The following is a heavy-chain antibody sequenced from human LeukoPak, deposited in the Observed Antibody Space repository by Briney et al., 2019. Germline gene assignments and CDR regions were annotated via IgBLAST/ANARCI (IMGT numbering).Heavy chain of an antibody. Sequence: SETLSLTCAISGGSFSGYYWSWIRQPPGKGLEWIGEINHSGSTNYNPSLKSRVTISVDTSKNQFSLKLSSVTAADTAVYYCAREGGIRKNDYWGQGTLVTVSS. CDR3: AREGGIRKNDY. CDR2: INHSGST. CDR1: GGSFSGYY. V-gene: IGHV4-34*01. J-gene: IGHJ4*02.